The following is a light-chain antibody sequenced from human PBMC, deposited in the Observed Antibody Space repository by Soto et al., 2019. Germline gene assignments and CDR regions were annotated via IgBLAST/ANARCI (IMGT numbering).Light chain of an antibody. CDR2: DVS. V-gene: IGLV2-14*01. CDR1: SGDVGGYSY. J-gene: IGLJ2*01. Sequence: QSALTQPASVSGSPGQSIAISYTGTSGDVGGYSYVSWYQQHPGKAPKLMIYDVSNRPSGVSNRFSGSKSGNTASLTISGLKPEDEADYYCSSYTTSGSLVFGGGTKLTVL. CDR3: SSYTTSGSLV.